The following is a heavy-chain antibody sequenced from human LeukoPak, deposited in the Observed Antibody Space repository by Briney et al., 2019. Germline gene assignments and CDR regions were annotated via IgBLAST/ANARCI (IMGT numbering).Heavy chain of an antibody. CDR1: GGSISSSSYC. J-gene: IGHJ4*02. V-gene: IGHV4-39*01. CDR2: IYYSGST. CDR3: ARSREGFDYTKGGFDY. Sequence: PSETLSLTCTVSGGSISSSSYCWGWIRQPPGKGLEWIGSIYYSGSTYYNPSLKSRVTISVDTSKNQFSLKLSSVTAADTAVYYCARSREGFDYTKGGFDYWGQGTLVTVSS. D-gene: IGHD4-11*01.